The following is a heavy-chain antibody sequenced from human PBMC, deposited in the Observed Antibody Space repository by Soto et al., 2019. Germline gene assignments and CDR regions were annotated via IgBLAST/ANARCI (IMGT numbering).Heavy chain of an antibody. Sequence: SETLSLTCVVSGGSITSGSWWSWVRQAPGKGLEWIGEIYYSGNTNYNPSLNSRVTISVDRSKSQFSLQLSSVTAADTAVYYCARGVYCTGTSCYFDYWGQGTLVTVSS. CDR3: ARGVYCTGTSCYFDY. CDR1: GGSITSGSW. D-gene: IGHD2-8*02. V-gene: IGHV4-4*02. CDR2: IYYSGNT. J-gene: IGHJ4*02.